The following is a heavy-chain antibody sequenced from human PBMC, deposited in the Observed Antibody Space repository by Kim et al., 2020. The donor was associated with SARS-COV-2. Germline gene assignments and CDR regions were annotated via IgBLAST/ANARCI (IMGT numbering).Heavy chain of an antibody. J-gene: IGHJ3*02. CDR2: T. Sequence: TNIAQKVQDRVTISRDRSMSTAYRGLSSLRSEDTAMYYCASSGSVGAFDIWGQGTMVTVSS. V-gene: IGHV1-45*02. CDR3: ASSGSVGAFDI. D-gene: IGHD2-15*01.